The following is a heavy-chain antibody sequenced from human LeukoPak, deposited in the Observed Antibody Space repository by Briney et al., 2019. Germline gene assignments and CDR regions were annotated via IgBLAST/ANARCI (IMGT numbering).Heavy chain of an antibody. CDR2: ISSSGSTI. V-gene: IGHV3-48*03. CDR1: GFTFSSYE. D-gene: IGHD3-10*02. Sequence: GGSLSLSCAASGFTFSSYEMNWVRQAPGKGLEWVSYISSSGSTIYYADSVKGRFTISRDNARNSLYLQMNSLRAEDTAVYYCAELGITMIGGVWGKGTTVTISS. CDR3: AELGITMIGGV. J-gene: IGHJ6*04.